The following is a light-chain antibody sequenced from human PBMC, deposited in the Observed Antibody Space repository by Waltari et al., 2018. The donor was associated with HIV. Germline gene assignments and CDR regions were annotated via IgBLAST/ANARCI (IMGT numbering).Light chain of an antibody. J-gene: IGLJ3*02. CDR1: NIGRKS. CDR3: QVWDSSGDHFWV. V-gene: IGLV3-21*02. CDR2: EDS. Sequence: SYVLTQPPSVSVAPGQTARITCGGNNIGRKSVHWYQQKPGQAPGLVVYEDSDRPSGIPERFAGSNAGNTATLTISRVEVGDEADYYCQVWDSSGDHFWVFGGGTMLTVL.